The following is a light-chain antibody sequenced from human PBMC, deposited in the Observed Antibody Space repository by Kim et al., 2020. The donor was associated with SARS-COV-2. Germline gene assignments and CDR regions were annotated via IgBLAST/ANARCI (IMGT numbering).Light chain of an antibody. Sequence: EVVLTQSPATLSLSPGDRATLSCRASQSVTKYLAWYQQKPGQAPRLLIYDASNRATGIPARFSGSGSGTDFTLTISSLEPEDFAVYYCQQRSSWPPDFGGWTKVDIK. V-gene: IGKV3-11*01. CDR3: QQRSSWPPD. J-gene: IGKJ4*01. CDR1: QSVTKY. CDR2: DAS.